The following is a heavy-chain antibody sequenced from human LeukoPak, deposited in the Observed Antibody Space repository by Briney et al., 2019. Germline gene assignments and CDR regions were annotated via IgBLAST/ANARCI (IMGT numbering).Heavy chain of an antibody. V-gene: IGHV5-51*01. CDR3: ARLTGYCSGGSCYLLY. CDR2: IYPGDSDT. J-gene: IGHJ4*02. D-gene: IGHD2-15*01. Sequence: GESLQISCKGSGYGFTSYWIGWVRQMPGKGLEWMGIIYPGDSDTRYSPSFQGQVTISADKSISTAYLQWSSLKASDTAMYYCARLTGYCSGGSCYLLYWGQGTLVTVSS. CDR1: GYGFTSYW.